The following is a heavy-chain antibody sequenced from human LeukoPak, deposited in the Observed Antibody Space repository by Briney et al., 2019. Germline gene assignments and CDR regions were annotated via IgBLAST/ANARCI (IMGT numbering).Heavy chain of an antibody. CDR3: ARDRYGYNLGYYY. V-gene: IGHV4-39*07. J-gene: IGHJ4*02. CDR1: GGSISSSSYY. D-gene: IGHD5-24*01. Sequence: SETLSLTCTVSGGSISSSSYYWGWIRQPPGKGLEWIGSIYYSGSTYYNPSLKGRVTISVDTSKNQFSLKLSSVTAADTAVYYCARDRYGYNLGYYYWGQGTLVTVSS. CDR2: IYYSGST.